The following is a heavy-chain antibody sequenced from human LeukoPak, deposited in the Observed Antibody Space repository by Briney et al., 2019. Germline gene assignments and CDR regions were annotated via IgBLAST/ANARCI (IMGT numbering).Heavy chain of an antibody. V-gene: IGHV3-9*01. CDR2: ISWSSGSI. CDR1: GFTFDDYA. J-gene: IGHJ4*02. Sequence: PGGSLRLSCAASGFTFDDYAMHWVRQAPGKGLEWVSGISWSSGSIGYADSVKGRFTISRDNAKNSLYLQMNSLRAEDTALYYCAKDISGPFDYWGQGTLVTVSS. D-gene: IGHD6-25*01. CDR3: AKDISGPFDY.